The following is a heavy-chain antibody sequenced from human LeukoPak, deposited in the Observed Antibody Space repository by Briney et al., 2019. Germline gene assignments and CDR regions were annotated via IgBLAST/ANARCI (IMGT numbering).Heavy chain of an antibody. V-gene: IGHV3-30*04. CDR3: ARGYHYYMVV. CDR1: GFTFSGYA. Sequence: GGSLRLSCAASGFTFSGYAMHWVRQAPGKGLEWVAVISYDGSNKYYADSVKGRFTISRDNSKNTLYLQMNSLRAEDTAVYYCARGYHYYMVVWGKGTTVTVSS. CDR2: ISYDGSNK. J-gene: IGHJ6*03.